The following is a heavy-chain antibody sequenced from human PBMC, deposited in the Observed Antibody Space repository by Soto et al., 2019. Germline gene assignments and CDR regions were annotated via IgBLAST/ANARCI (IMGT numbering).Heavy chain of an antibody. CDR1: GYTFTSYD. Sequence: QVQLVQSGAEEKKPGASVKVSCKASGYTFTSYDMHWVRQAPGQRLEWMGWINAGNGNTKYSQKFQGRVTITRDTSASTAYMELSSLRSEDTAVYYCARLKGNWNDGVSTLDSWGQGTLVTVSS. V-gene: IGHV1-3*05. CDR2: INAGNGNT. D-gene: IGHD1-1*01. CDR3: ARLKGNWNDGVSTLDS. J-gene: IGHJ5*01.